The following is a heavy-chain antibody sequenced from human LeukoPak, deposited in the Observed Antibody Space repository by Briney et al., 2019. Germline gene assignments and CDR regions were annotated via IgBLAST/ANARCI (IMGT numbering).Heavy chain of an antibody. V-gene: IGHV4-34*01. J-gene: IGHJ5*02. CDR3: ATEPGYCSGGRCYGGWFDP. Sequence: SETLSLTCAVYGGSFSGYYWSWIRQAPGKGLEWIGEINHSGSTNYNPSLKSRVTISVDTSKNQFSLKLNSVTAADTAVYYCATEPGYCSGGRCYGGWFDPWGQGTLVTVSS. CDR1: GGSFSGYY. D-gene: IGHD2-15*01. CDR2: INHSGST.